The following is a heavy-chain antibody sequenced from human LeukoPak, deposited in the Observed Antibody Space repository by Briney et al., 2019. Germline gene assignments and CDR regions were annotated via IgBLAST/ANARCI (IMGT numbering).Heavy chain of an antibody. CDR2: TSGGGGST. CDR3: AKDSNYYGSGSNDY. D-gene: IGHD3-10*01. J-gene: IGHJ4*02. Sequence: TGGSLRLSCAASGFTFSSYAMSWVRQAPGKGLEWVSATSGGGGSTSYADPVKGRFTISRDNSKNTMYLQMNSLRAEDTAVYYCAKDSNYYGSGSNDYWGQGTLVTVSS. CDR1: GFTFSSYA. V-gene: IGHV3-23*01.